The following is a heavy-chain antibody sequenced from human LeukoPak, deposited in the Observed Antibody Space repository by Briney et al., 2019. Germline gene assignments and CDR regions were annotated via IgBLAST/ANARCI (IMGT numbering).Heavy chain of an antibody. CDR3: ARLNRVAARDY. D-gene: IGHD2-15*01. CDR2: INHSGST. Sequence: SETLSLTCAVYGGSFSGYYWSWIRQPPGKGLEWIGEINHSGSTNYNPSLKSRVTISVDTSKNQFSLKLSSVTAADTAVYYCARLNRVAARDYWGQGTLVTVSS. V-gene: IGHV4-34*01. J-gene: IGHJ4*02. CDR1: GGSFSGYY.